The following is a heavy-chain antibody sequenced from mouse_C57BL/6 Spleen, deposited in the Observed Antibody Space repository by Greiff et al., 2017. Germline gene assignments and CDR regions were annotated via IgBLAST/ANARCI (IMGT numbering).Heavy chain of an antibody. D-gene: IGHD1-1*01. CDR1: GYTFTSYW. CDR2: IDPSDSYT. V-gene: IGHV1-69*01. Sequence: QVQLQQPGAELVMPGASVKLSCKASGYTFTSYWMHWVKQRPGQGLEWIGEIDPSDSYTNYNQKFKGKSTLTVDKSSSTAYMQLSSLTSEDSAVXYSAKEGGYASGARYFDVWGTEATVT. CDR3: AKEGGYASGARYFDV. J-gene: IGHJ1*03.